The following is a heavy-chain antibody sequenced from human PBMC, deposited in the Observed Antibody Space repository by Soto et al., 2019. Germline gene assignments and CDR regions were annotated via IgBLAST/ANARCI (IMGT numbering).Heavy chain of an antibody. D-gene: IGHD1-7*01. J-gene: IGHJ6*02. CDR1: GFTFSSYG. CDR3: ARISGTSYYGMDV. Sequence: PGGSLRLSCAASGFTFSSYGMHWVRQAPGKGLEWVAVIWYDGSNKYYADSVKGRFTISRDNSKNTLYLQMNSLRAEDTAVYYCARISGTSYYGMDVWGQGTTVTVSS. V-gene: IGHV3-33*01. CDR2: IWYDGSNK.